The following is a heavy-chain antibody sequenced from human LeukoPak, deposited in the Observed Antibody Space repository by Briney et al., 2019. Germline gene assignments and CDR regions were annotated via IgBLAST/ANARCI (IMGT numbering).Heavy chain of an antibody. CDR1: GFTFSSYE. CDR2: ISSSGSTL. D-gene: IGHD3-10*01. Sequence: GGSLRLSCAASGFTFSSYEMNWVRQAPGKGLEWASYISSSGSTLYYADSVKGRFTISRDNAKNSLYLQMNSLRAADTAVYYCALPHYYDSEGASDMDVWGKGTTVTISS. J-gene: IGHJ6*03. V-gene: IGHV3-48*03. CDR3: ALPHYYDSEGASDMDV.